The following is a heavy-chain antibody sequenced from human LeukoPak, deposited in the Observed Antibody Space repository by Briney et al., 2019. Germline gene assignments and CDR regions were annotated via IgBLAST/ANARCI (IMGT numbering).Heavy chain of an antibody. V-gene: IGHV1-18*04. CDR2: ISGYNGNT. CDR1: GYTFTSYG. Sequence: ASVKVSCKASGYTFTSYGISWVRQAPGQGLEWMGWISGYNGNTNYAQKVQGRVNMTTDTSTSTAYMELRSLRSDDTAVYYCARAPRGYSYGYLDFWGQGPLVTVSS. J-gene: IGHJ4*02. CDR3: ARAPRGYSYGYLDF. D-gene: IGHD5-18*01.